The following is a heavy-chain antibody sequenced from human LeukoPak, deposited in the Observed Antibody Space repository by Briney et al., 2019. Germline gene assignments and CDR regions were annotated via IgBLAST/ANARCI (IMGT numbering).Heavy chain of an antibody. Sequence: SETLSLTCTVSGGSISSYYWSWIRQPAGKGLEWIGRIYTSGSTNYNPSLKSRVTMSVDTSKNQFSLKLSSVTAADTAVYYCAREGFVLTGPAYYYYYMEVWGKGTTVTVSS. CDR1: GGSISSYY. J-gene: IGHJ6*03. D-gene: IGHD3-9*01. CDR3: AREGFVLTGPAYYYYYMEV. V-gene: IGHV4-4*07. CDR2: IYTSGST.